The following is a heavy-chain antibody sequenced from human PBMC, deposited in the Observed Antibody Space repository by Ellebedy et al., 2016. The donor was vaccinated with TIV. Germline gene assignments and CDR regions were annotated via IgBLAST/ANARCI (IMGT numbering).Heavy chain of an antibody. CDR2: IIPIFGTA. J-gene: IGHJ6*02. CDR3: ARDERKYYYYGMDG. D-gene: IGHD1-14*01. CDR1: GGTFSSYA. V-gene: IGHV1-69*13. Sequence: SVKVSCXASGGTFSSYAISWVRQAPGQGLEWMGGIIPIFGTANYAQKFQGRVTITADESTSTAYMELSSLRSEDTAVYYCARDERKYYYYGMDGWGQGTTVTVSS.